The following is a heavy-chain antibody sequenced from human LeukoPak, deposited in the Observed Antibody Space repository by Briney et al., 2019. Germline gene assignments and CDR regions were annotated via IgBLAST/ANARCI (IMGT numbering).Heavy chain of an antibody. D-gene: IGHD6-13*01. V-gene: IGHV3-30-3*01. Sequence: PGRSLRLSCAASGFTFSSYAMHWVRQAPGKGLEWVAVISYDGSNKYYADSVKGRFTISRDNSKNTPYLQMNSLRAEDTAVYYCAREGQQLVRENAFDIWGQGTMVTVSS. CDR3: AREGQQLVRENAFDI. J-gene: IGHJ3*02. CDR2: ISYDGSNK. CDR1: GFTFSSYA.